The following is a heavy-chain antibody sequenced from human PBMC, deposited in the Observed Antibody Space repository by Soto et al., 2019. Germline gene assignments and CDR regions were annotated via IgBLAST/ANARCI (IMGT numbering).Heavy chain of an antibody. V-gene: IGHV1-3*01. CDR2: INAGNGAT. J-gene: IGHJ4*02. CDR3: ARGSAAAGPYYFDY. Sequence: GASVKVSCKASGYTFTGYYMHWVRQAPGQGLEWMGWINAGNGATKYSQNFQDRVTIARDTSANTAFMELSSLTSEDTAVYYCARGSAAAGPYYFDYWAQGTLVTVSS. D-gene: IGHD6-13*01. CDR1: GYTFTGYY.